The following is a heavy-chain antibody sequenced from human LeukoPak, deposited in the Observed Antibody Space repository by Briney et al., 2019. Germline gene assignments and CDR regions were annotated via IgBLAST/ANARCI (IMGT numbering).Heavy chain of an antibody. CDR3: ASLTTRYYFMDV. J-gene: IGHJ6*03. D-gene: IGHD4-11*01. CDR1: GAYISSYY. V-gene: IGHV4-59*01. CDR2: IHYGGTT. Sequence: SETLSLTCTVSGAYISSYYWTWIRQPPGKGLEWIGYIHYGGTTNYSPSLKSRVIMSVDTAKNQFSLKMRSVTAADTAVYYCASLTTRYYFMDVWGKGATVTVSS.